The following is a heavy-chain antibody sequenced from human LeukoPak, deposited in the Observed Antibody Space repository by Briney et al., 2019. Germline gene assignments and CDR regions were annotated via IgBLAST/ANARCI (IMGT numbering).Heavy chain of an antibody. J-gene: IGHJ5*02. CDR1: GFTFSSYA. D-gene: IGHD2-15*01. CDR2: INSGSST. Sequence: GGSLRLSCAASGFTFSSYAMSWVRQAPGKGLEWVSSINSGSSTYYAHSVKGRFTVSRDNSKNTLYLQMNSLRAEDTAVYYCAKNFVAVVVAASWFDPWGQGTLVTVSS. V-gene: IGHV3-23*01. CDR3: AKNFVAVVVAASWFDP.